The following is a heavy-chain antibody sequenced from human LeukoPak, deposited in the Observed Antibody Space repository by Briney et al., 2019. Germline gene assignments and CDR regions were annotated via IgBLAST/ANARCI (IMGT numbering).Heavy chain of an antibody. Sequence: GGSLRLSCAASGFTFSTYGAHWVRQAPGKGLEWVALIWYDGSNKHYADSVKGRFTISRDNSKNTLYLQVDSLRAEDTAVYYCTRDPPSWLQQGGLDVWGQGTTVTVSS. CDR3: TRDPPSWLQQGGLDV. V-gene: IGHV3-33*01. D-gene: IGHD5-24*01. CDR1: GFTFSTYG. CDR2: IWYDGSNK. J-gene: IGHJ6*02.